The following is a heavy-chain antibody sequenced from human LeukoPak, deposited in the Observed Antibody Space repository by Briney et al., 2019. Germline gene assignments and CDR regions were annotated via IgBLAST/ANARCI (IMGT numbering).Heavy chain of an antibody. CDR3: ARLGPGGHGEFDY. CDR1: GGSISSYY. J-gene: IGHJ4*02. Sequence: SETLSLTCTVSGGSISSYYWSWIRQPPGKGLEWIGYIYYSGSTNYNPSLKSRVTISVDTSKNQFSLKLRSVTAADTAVYYCARLGPGGHGEFDYWGQGTLVTVSS. D-gene: IGHD3-10*01. V-gene: IGHV4-59*01. CDR2: IYYSGST.